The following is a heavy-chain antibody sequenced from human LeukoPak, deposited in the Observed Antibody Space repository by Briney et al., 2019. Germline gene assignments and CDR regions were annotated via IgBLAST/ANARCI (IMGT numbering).Heavy chain of an antibody. Sequence: GGSLRLSCAASGLTFSSYAMSWVRQAPGKGLEWVSAISGSGGSTYYADSVKGRFTISRDNSKNTLYLQMNSLRAEDTAVYYCASYSSGWRGYYYYGMDVWGQGTTVTVSS. J-gene: IGHJ6*02. D-gene: IGHD6-19*01. CDR1: GLTFSSYA. CDR2: ISGSGGST. CDR3: ASYSSGWRGYYYYGMDV. V-gene: IGHV3-23*01.